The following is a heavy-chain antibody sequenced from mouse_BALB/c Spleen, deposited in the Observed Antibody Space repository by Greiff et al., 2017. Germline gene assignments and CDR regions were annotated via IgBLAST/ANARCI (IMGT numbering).Heavy chain of an antibody. CDR3: GRSYYYGSIYFDY. D-gene: IGHD1-1*01. V-gene: IGHV1-37*01. J-gene: IGHJ2*01. CDR1: GYSFTGYF. Sequence: EVKLVESGPELVKPGASVKISCKASGYSFTGYFMNWVKQSHGKSLEWIGRINPYNGDTFYNQKFKGKATLTVDKSSSTAHMELLSLTSEDSAVYYCGRSYYYGSIYFDYWGQGTTLTVSS. CDR2: INPYNGDT.